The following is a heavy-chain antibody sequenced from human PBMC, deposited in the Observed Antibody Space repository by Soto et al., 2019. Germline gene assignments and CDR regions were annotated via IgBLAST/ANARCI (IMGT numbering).Heavy chain of an antibody. Sequence: QMQLQESGTGLVKPSETLALTCTISGCSISNYYWTWIRQPHGKEPQLIGIIYTTGSVNYNPSLKCRVTVSVVASRHPPFLRLASATAADTVTDYGAKTAHRYIFGSGYTIDVKGQGNTVTVSS. CDR3: AKTAHRYIFGSGYTIDV. CDR1: GCSISNYY. D-gene: IGHD5-18*01. CDR2: IYTTGSV. V-gene: IGHV4-4*07. J-gene: IGHJ6*01.